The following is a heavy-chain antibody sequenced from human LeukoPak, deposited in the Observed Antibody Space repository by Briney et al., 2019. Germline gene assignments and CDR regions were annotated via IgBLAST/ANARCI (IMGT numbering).Heavy chain of an antibody. CDR3: ARVLRYCSGGNCYSGGLGYMDV. V-gene: IGHV4-59*12. CDR1: GGSFTDYY. D-gene: IGHD2-15*01. J-gene: IGHJ6*03. CDR2: IYYSGST. Sequence: PSETLSLTCAVYGGSFTDYYWTWIRQPPGKGLEWIGYIYYSGSTNYNPSLKSRVTISVDTSKNQFSLKLSSVTAADTAVYYCARVLRYCSGGNCYSGGLGYMDVWGKGTTVTISS.